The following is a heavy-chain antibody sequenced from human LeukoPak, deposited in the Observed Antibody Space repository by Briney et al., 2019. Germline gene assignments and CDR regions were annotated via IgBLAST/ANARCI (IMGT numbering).Heavy chain of an antibody. D-gene: IGHD2-2*01. Sequence: GGSLRLSCAASGFTVSSNYMSWVRQAPGKGLEWVSVIYAGGSTHYADSVKGRFTISRDNSKNTLYLQMNSLTAEDTAVYYCARDFCSTTSCYENYWGQGTLVTVSS. J-gene: IGHJ4*02. CDR1: GFTVSSNY. V-gene: IGHV3-66*01. CDR3: ARDFCSTTSCYENY. CDR2: IYAGGST.